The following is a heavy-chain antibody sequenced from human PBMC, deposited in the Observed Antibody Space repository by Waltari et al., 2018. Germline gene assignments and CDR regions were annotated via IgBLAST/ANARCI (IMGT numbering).Heavy chain of an antibody. CDR2: ISSNGGST. CDR1: GFTFSSYA. Sequence: EVQLVESGGGLVQPGGSLRLSCTASGFTFSSYAMHWFRQGPGKGLEDVSAISSNGGSTFYANSVKCRFTISRDNSKNTLYLQMGSLRAEDMAVYYCARDSPDGFDYWGQGTLLTVSS. J-gene: IGHJ4*02. CDR3: ARDSPDGFDY. V-gene: IGHV3-64*01.